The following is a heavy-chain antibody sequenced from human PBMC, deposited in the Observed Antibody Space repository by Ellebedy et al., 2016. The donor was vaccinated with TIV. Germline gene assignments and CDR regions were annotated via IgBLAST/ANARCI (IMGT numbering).Heavy chain of an antibody. CDR3: AKDMVFGDGKWEIDV. J-gene: IGHJ6*02. D-gene: IGHD1-26*01. CDR2: ISDSGGNT. Sequence: PGGSLRLSCAASGLTFSSHAMSWVRQAPGKGLEWVSSISDSGGNTSYADSVKGRFTISRDNSRSTLYLQMNSLRAEDSAVYYCAKDMVFGDGKWEIDVWGQGTTVTVSS. CDR1: GLTFSSHA. V-gene: IGHV3-23*01.